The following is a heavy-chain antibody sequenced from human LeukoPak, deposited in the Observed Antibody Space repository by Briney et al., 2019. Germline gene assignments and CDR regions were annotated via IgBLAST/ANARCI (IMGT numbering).Heavy chain of an antibody. CDR1: GGSFSGYY. CDR3: ARGITMVRGVTAGSRFDY. Sequence: PSETLSLTCVVYGGSFSGYYWSWIRQPPGKGLEWIGEVNHSGSTNYNPSLKSRVTISVDTSKNQFSLKLSSVTAADTAVYYCARGITMVRGVTAGSRFDYWGQGTLVTVSS. CDR2: VNHSGST. V-gene: IGHV4-34*01. J-gene: IGHJ4*02. D-gene: IGHD3-10*01.